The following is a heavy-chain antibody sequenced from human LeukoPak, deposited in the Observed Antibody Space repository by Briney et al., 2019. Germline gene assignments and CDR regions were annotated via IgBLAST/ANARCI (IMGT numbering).Heavy chain of an antibody. D-gene: IGHD4/OR15-4a*01. CDR1: GYTFTDYY. CDR2: ISPNSGAT. J-gene: IGHJ4*02. CDR3: ARDLWGWGSDYLDY. Sequence: SSVKVSCKASGYTFTDYYVHWVRLVPGQGLEWMGRISPNSGATNYAEKFRGRVTMARDTSINTVYMEMSSLRSDDTAVYYCARDLWGWGSDYLDYWGQGTLVTVSS. V-gene: IGHV1-2*06.